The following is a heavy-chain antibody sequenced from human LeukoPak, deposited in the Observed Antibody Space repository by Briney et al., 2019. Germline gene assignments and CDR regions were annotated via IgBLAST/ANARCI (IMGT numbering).Heavy chain of an antibody. Sequence: SETLSLTCAVYGGSFSGYYWSWIRQPPGKGLEWIGEINHSGSTNYNPSLKSRVTISVDTSKNQFSLKLSSVTVADTAVYYCARQNYGAAPLRYWGQGTLVTVSS. CDR1: GGSFSGYY. V-gene: IGHV4-34*01. CDR3: ARQNYGAAPLRY. D-gene: IGHD4/OR15-4a*01. J-gene: IGHJ4*02. CDR2: INHSGST.